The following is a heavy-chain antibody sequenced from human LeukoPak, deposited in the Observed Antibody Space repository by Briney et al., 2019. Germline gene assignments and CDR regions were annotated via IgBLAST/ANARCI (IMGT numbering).Heavy chain of an antibody. CDR3: ARHTSVVKSNWFDP. V-gene: IGHV4-39*01. Sequence: PSETLSLTCTVSGGSISGSYYYWGWIRQPPGKGLEWIGSIYYSGNTYFNPSLKSRVTISVDMSKNQFSLKVSAVTAADTAVYYCARHTSVVKSNWFDPWGQGALVTVSS. D-gene: IGHD2-15*01. J-gene: IGHJ5*02. CDR2: IYYSGNT. CDR1: GGSISGSYYY.